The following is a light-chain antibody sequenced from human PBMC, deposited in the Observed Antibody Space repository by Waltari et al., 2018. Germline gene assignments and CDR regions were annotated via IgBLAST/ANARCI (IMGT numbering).Light chain of an antibody. CDR2: GAS. CDR1: QSGSSTY. Sequence: EIVLSQSPGTLSFSPAERVTLYCRASQSGSSTYLAWYQQKPGQAPRLLIYGASNRATGIPDRFSGSGSGADFTFAIGRLEPGDFAVYYCQQDGRSVVTFGGGPKVDI. CDR3: QQDGRSVVT. V-gene: IGKV3-20*01. J-gene: IGKJ4*01.